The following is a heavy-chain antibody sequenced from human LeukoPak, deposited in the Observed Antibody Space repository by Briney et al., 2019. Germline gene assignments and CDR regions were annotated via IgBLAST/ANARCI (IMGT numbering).Heavy chain of an antibody. V-gene: IGHV1-8*03. CDR3: ARVPTKISTVVTRWFDP. CDR1: GYTFTRDD. D-gene: IGHD4-23*01. J-gene: IGHJ5*02. CDR2: MNPNSGNT. Sequence: ASVKVSCKASGYTFTRDDINWVRQDTGQGLEGMGWMNPNSGNTGYAQKFQGRVTITRNTSISTAYMELSSLRSEDTAVYYCARVPTKISTVVTRWFDPWGQGTLVTVSS.